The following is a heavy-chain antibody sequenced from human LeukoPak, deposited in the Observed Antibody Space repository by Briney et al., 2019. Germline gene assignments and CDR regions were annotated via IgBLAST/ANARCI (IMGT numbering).Heavy chain of an antibody. J-gene: IGHJ4*02. CDR3: ARGGHNYYDSSGFGMGIDY. CDR2: ISYDGSNK. CDR1: GFTFSSYA. D-gene: IGHD3-22*01. V-gene: IGHV3-30-3*01. Sequence: GGSLRLSCAASGFTFSSYAMHWVRQAPGKGLEWVAVISYDGSNKYYADSVKGRFTISRDSSKNTLYLQMNSLRAEDTAVYYCARGGHNYYDSSGFGMGIDYWGQGTLVTVSS.